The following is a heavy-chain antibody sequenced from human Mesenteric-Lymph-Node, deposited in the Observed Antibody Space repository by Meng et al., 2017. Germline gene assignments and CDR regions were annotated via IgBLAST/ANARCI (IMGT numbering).Heavy chain of an antibody. V-gene: IGHV1-69*04. CDR3: ARDRRGVTTGGSTNWFDP. CDR2: IIPILGIA. CDR1: GATFSSYT. J-gene: IGHJ5*02. D-gene: IGHD4-17*01. Sequence: SVKVSCKASGATFSSYTISWVRQAPGQGLEWMGRIIPILGIANYAQKFQGRVTITADKSTSTAYMELSRLRSDDTPVYYCARDRRGVTTGGSTNWFDPWGQGTLVTVSS.